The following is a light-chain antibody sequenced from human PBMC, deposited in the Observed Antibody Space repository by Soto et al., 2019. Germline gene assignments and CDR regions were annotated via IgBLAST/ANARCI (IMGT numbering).Light chain of an antibody. CDR1: KSVSIY. V-gene: IGKV3-20*01. CDR3: QLSGSWT. J-gene: IGKJ1*01. Sequence: EIVLTQSPATLSLSPGDRATLSCRASKSVSIYLAWYQQKPGQAPRLLIYGASTRATGVPPRFSGSGSGTDFTLTISRLEPEDSAVYYCQLSGSWTFGQGTKVDIK. CDR2: GAS.